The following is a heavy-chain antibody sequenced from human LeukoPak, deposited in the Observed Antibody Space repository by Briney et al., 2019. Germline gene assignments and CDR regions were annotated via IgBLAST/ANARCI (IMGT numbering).Heavy chain of an antibody. CDR1: GYTFTSYG. J-gene: IGHJ4*02. CDR2: ISAYNGNT. Sequence: ASVKVSCKASGYTFTSYGISWVRQAPGQGLEWMGWISAYNGNTNYAQKLQGRVTMTTDTSTSTAYMELRSLRSNDTAVYYCARGRYYYDSSGYSHWGQGTLVTVSS. CDR3: ARGRYYYDSSGYSH. D-gene: IGHD3-22*01. V-gene: IGHV1-18*01.